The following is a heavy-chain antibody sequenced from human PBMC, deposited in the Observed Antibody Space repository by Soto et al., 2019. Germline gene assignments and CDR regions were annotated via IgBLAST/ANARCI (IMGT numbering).Heavy chain of an antibody. CDR1: GYTFTNYH. J-gene: IGHJ4*02. Sequence: QVQVVQSGAEVKKPGASVKVSCKTSGYTFTNYHVHWVRQAPGQGLEWMGAINPDGGSTTYAQHLQSRVTMTSDSSTSTVYMEMGRLRSDDSAVYYCTLPKNTFGWDNFWGQGTLLSVS. V-gene: IGHV1-46*01. CDR2: INPDGGST. CDR3: TLPKNTFGWDNF. D-gene: IGHD3-3*01.